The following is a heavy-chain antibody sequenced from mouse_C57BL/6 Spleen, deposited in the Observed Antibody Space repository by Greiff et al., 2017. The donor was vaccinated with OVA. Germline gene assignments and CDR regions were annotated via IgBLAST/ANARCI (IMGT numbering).Heavy chain of an antibody. J-gene: IGHJ3*01. V-gene: IGHV1-59*01. CDR3: ATGGDYDVAY. CDR2: IDPSDSYT. D-gene: IGHD2-4*01. Sequence: QVQLQQSGAELVRPGTSVKLSCKASGYTFTSYWMHWVKQRPGQGLEWIGVIDPSDSYTNYNQKFKGKATLTVDTSSSTAYMQLSSLTSEDSAVYYCATGGDYDVAYWGQGTLVTVSA. CDR1: GYTFTSYW.